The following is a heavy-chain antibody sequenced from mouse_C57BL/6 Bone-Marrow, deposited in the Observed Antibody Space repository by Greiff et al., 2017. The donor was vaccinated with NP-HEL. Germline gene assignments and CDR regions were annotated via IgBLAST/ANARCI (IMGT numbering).Heavy chain of an antibody. V-gene: IGHV5-6*01. CDR1: GFTFSSYG. CDR2: ISSGGSYT. D-gene: IGHD1-1*01. CDR3: ARHCITTVVAGDYFDY. Sequence: EVKVVESGGDLVKPGGSLKLSCAASGFTFSSYGMSWVRQTPDKRLEWVATISSGGSYTYYPDSVKGRFTISRDNAKNTLYLQMSSLKSEDTAMYYCARHCITTVVAGDYFDYWGQGTTLTVSS. J-gene: IGHJ2*01.